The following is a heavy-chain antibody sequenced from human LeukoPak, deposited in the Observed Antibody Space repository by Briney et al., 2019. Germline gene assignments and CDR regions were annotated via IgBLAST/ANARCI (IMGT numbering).Heavy chain of an antibody. V-gene: IGHV4-38-2*02. J-gene: IGHJ5*02. CDR2: ISHSENT. CDR3: ARARKYNGNPNWIDL. D-gene: IGHD2-8*01. Sequence: SETLSLTCYVSGDSISSSYFWGWIRQPPGTGLEWIGSISHSENTFYNPSLKSRGTISVDTSKNHFSLNLSAVTAADTAVYYCARARKYNGNPNWIDLWGQGVLVTVSS. CDR1: GDSISSSYF.